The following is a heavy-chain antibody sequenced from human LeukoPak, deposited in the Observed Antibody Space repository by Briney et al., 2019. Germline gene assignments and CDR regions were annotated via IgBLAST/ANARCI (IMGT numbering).Heavy chain of an antibody. CDR1: GGTFSSYA. Sequence: SVKVSCKASGGTFSSYAISWVRQAPGLGLEWMGGIIPIFGTANYAQKFQGRVTITTDESTSTAYMELSSLRSEDAAVYYCARFLHGDSTKDAFDIWGQGTMVTVSS. V-gene: IGHV1-69*05. CDR2: IIPIFGTA. D-gene: IGHD4-17*01. CDR3: ARFLHGDSTKDAFDI. J-gene: IGHJ3*02.